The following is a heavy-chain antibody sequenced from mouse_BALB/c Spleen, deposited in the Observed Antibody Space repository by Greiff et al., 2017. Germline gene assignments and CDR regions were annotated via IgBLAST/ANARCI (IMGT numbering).Heavy chain of an antibody. CDR2: ISYSGST. V-gene: IGHV3-2*02. J-gene: IGHJ3*01. Sequence: VQLQQSGPGLVKPSQSLSLTCTVTGYSITSDYAWNWIRQFPGNKLEWMGYISYSGSTSYNPSLKSRISITRDTSKNQFFLQLNSVTTEDTATYYCARALPFAYWGQGTLVTVSA. CDR1: GYSITSDYA. CDR3: ARALPFAY. D-gene: IGHD2-12*01.